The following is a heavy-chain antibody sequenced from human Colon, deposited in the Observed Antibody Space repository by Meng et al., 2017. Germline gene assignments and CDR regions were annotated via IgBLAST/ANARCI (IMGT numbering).Heavy chain of an antibody. Sequence: ASVKVSCKASGYTFTSYTIHWVRQAPGQRPDWMGCINTGNGYTKYSQRFQGRVTITSDTSATTAYMELSSLRSEDTAVYYCTRDRYFGSGSYNYFDYWGQGTRVT. D-gene: IGHD3-10*01. V-gene: IGHV1-3*04. CDR1: GYTFTSYT. J-gene: IGHJ4*02. CDR2: INTGNGYT. CDR3: TRDRYFGSGSYNYFDY.